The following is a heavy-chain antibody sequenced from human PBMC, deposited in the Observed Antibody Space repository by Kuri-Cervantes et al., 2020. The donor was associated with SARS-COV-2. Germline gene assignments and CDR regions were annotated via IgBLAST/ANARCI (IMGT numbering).Heavy chain of an antibody. V-gene: IGHV1-18*04. Sequence: ASFKVSCKASGYTFTSYGIIWVRQAPGQGLEWMGWISGDNGDTNYAQKFQGRVTITKDASTSTAYIELRSLRSDDTAVYFCASDYDSSAYLHSDAFDIWGQGTMVTVSS. CDR1: GYTFTSYG. D-gene: IGHD3-22*01. CDR2: ISGDNGDT. J-gene: IGHJ3*02. CDR3: ASDYDSSAYLHSDAFDI.